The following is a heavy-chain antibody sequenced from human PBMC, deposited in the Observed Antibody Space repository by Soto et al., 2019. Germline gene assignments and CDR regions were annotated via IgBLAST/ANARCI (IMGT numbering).Heavy chain of an antibody. CDR1: GDTFKNCV. D-gene: IGHD3-10*01. Sequence: QVQVVQSGVEVRRPGSSVEVSCKASGDTFKNCVISWVRQAPGQGLEWMGGIIPLFGTTDFAQRFQGRLTITTDESTTTAYMELSRLRSEDTATYYCAAELGFGKLSVVWDQGTTVIVSS. CDR3: AAELGFGKLSVV. CDR2: IIPLFGTT. J-gene: IGHJ6*02. V-gene: IGHV1-69*01.